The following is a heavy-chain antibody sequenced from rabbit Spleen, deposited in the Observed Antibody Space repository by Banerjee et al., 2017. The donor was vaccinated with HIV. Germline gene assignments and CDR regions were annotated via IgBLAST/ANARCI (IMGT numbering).Heavy chain of an antibody. D-gene: IGHD1-1*01. CDR3: ARDLIAAIGWNFNL. CDR2: ILTGSGST. J-gene: IGHJ4*01. V-gene: IGHV1S45*01. Sequence: QQQLEESGGDLVKPGASLTLTCTASGLDFSSNYWMCWVRQAPGKGLEWIGCILTGSGSTYYASWAKGRFTMSKASSTTVTLQMTSLTVADTATYFCARDLIAAIGWNFNLWGPGTLVTVS. CDR1: GLDFSSNYW.